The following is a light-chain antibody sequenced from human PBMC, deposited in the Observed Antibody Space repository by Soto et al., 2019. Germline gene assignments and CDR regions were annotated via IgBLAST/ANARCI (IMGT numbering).Light chain of an antibody. CDR3: SSSASNKTVV. CDR1: SSDVGGHNY. Sequence: QSALTQPPSASGSPGQSVTISCTGTSSDVGGHNYVSWYQQRPGKAPKLIIYEVTQRPSGVSDRFSGSKSGNTATLTVSGLDEEDADYYHCSSSASNKTVVFGGGTKLTVL. V-gene: IGLV2-8*01. CDR2: EVT. J-gene: IGLJ2*01.